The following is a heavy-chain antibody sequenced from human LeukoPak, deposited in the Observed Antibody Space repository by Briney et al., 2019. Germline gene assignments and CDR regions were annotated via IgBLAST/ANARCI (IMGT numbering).Heavy chain of an antibody. CDR2: IYYSGST. CDR1: GGSISSYY. Sequence: SETLSLTCTVSGGSISSYYWSWIRQPPGKGLEWIGYIYYSGSTNYNPSLKSRVTISVDTSKNQFSLKLSSVTVADTAVYYCARVLSSGWSDPLFDYWGQGTLVTVSS. D-gene: IGHD6-19*01. CDR3: ARVLSSGWSDPLFDY. V-gene: IGHV4-59*01. J-gene: IGHJ4*02.